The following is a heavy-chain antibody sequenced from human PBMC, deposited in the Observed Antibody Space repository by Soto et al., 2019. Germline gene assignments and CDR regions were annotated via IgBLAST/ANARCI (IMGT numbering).Heavy chain of an antibody. J-gene: IGHJ4*02. Sequence: SVKVSCKASGGSLSTNPISWVRQAPGQGLEWMGGTGSGTGPGDHAQKFQGRLTVTADKSTSTVYMELTNLSSEDTAVYYCARRDSGGFYRFFDSWGQGTLVTVSS. V-gene: IGHV1-69*06. CDR2: TGSGTGPG. CDR1: GGSLSTNP. CDR3: ARRDSGGFYRFFDS. D-gene: IGHD2-15*01.